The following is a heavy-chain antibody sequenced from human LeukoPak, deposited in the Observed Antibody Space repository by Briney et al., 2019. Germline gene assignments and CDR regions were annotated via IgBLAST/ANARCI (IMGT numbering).Heavy chain of an antibody. CDR2: ISFSSSYI. D-gene: IGHD6-6*01. CDR1: GFTFSSYS. Sequence: GGSLRLSCAASGFTFSSYSIHWVRQAPGKGLEWVSSISFSSSYIYYADSVKGRFTISRDNSNSTLYLQMYSLRAEDTALYYCTRGTGIARPDYWGQGTLVTVSS. V-gene: IGHV3-21*04. J-gene: IGHJ4*02. CDR3: TRGTGIARPDY.